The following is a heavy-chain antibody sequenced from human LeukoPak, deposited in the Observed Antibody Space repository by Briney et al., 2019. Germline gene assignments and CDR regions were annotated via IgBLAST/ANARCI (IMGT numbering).Heavy chain of an antibody. CDR3: ATLSELQREGAFDI. V-gene: IGHV3-30*03. J-gene: IGHJ3*02. CDR2: ISYNGGNK. CDR1: GFTFSSYG. D-gene: IGHD6-25*01. Sequence: GGSLRLSCAASGFTFSSYGMHWVRQAPGKGLEWVAVISYNGGNKYYADSVKGRFTISRDNSKKTLYLQMYSLRAEDTAVYYCATLSELQREGAFDIWGQGTMVTVSS.